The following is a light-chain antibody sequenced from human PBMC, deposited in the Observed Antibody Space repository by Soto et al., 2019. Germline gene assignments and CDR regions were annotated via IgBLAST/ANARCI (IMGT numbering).Light chain of an antibody. CDR1: QNIGIL. V-gene: IGKV1-5*03. CDR2: NAS. CDR3: QQYNDYSWT. Sequence: IQMTQSPSTLSASIGDRVAITCRASQNIGILLAWYQQRPGKAPRFLIYNASTLESGVPSRFSGSVSGTAFSLTISRLQHDDFATYYCQQYNDYSWTFGQGTKVEIK. J-gene: IGKJ1*01.